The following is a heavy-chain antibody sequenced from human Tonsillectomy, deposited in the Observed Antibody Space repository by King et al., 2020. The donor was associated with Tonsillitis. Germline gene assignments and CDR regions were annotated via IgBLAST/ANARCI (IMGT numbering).Heavy chain of an antibody. CDR3: AREGSYSNWFDP. J-gene: IGHJ5*02. CDR1: GFTFSSYS. V-gene: IGHV3-21*01. D-gene: IGHD4-11*01. CDR2: IIRSSSYI. Sequence: VQLVESGGGLVKPGGSLRLSCAASGFTFSSYSMNWVRQAPGKGLEWVSSIIRSSSYIYYADSVKGRFTISRDNAKNSLYLQMNSLRAEDTAVYYCAREGSYSNWFDPWGQGTLVTVSS.